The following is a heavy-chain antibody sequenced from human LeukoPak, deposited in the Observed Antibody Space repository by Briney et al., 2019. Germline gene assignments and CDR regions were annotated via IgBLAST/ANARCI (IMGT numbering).Heavy chain of an antibody. Sequence: GASLRLSCAASGFTFSSYAMSWVRQAPGKGLEWVSSISGSGGSTYYADSVKGRFTISRDNSKNTLYLQMNSLRAEDTAVYYCAKAPVALKYYFDYWGQETLVTVYS. CDR1: GFTFSSYA. D-gene: IGHD6-19*01. V-gene: IGHV3-23*01. CDR2: ISGSGGST. J-gene: IGHJ4*02. CDR3: AKAPVALKYYFDY.